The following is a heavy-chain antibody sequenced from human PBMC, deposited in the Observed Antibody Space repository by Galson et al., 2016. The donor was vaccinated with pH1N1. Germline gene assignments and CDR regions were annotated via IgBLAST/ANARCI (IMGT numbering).Heavy chain of an antibody. V-gene: IGHV1-18*01. Sequence: SVKVSCKASGYTFTIYGISWVRQAPGQGLEWMGWISPYSGNTKYAQKVQGRVTMTTEKSTGTSYMELRSLTSDDTAVYFCARALRPVSIPSEALDIWGQGTMVTVSS. CDR3: ARALRPVSIPSEALDI. D-gene: IGHD2/OR15-2a*01. CDR2: ISPYSGNT. CDR1: GYTFTIYG. J-gene: IGHJ3*02.